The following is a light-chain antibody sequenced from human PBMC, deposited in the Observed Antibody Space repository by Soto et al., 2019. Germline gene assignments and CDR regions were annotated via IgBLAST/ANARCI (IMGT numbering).Light chain of an antibody. CDR1: SSDVGGFEY. Sequence: QSSLSQPASVSGSPGQSITISCTGTSSDVGGFEYVSWYQHQPGKAPKLIIYDVTKRPSGVSNRFSGSKSGNTASPTISGIQAEEEGDYYCGSITRRSTSAFGTGTKVTVL. CDR2: DVT. J-gene: IGLJ1*01. V-gene: IGLV2-14*01. CDR3: GSITRRSTSA.